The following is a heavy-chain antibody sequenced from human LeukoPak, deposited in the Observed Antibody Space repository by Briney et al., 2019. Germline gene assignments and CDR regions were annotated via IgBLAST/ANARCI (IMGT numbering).Heavy chain of an antibody. CDR1: GFTFSSYS. CDR3: AKEATMRVGTYFDF. D-gene: IGHD3-22*01. J-gene: IGHJ4*02. Sequence: GGSLRLSCAASGFTFSSYSMNWVRQAPGKGLEWEAVISYEAKNKYYADSVKGRFTISRDNTWNILYLQMDSLRVEDTAIYYCAKEATMRVGTYFDFWGQGALVTVSS. V-gene: IGHV3-30*18. CDR2: ISYEAKNK.